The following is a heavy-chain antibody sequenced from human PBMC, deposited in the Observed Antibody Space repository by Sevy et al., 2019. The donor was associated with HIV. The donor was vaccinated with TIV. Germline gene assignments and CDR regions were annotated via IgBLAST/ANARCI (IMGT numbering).Heavy chain of an antibody. J-gene: IGHJ6*02. Sequence: GGPLRLSCAASGFTFSSYGMHWVRQAPGKGLEWVAFIRFDGTIKYYRDSVKGRLTVSRDNSKNTLYLQMNSLRTEDTAVYFCAKVLHIVEIPAAIDYYYGMDVWGQGTTVTVSS. CDR1: GFTFSSYG. CDR3: AKVLHIVEIPAAIDYYYGMDV. V-gene: IGHV3-30*02. D-gene: IGHD2-2*01. CDR2: IRFDGTIK.